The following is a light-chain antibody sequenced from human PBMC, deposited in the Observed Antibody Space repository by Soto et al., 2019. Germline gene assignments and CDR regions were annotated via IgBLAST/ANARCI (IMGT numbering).Light chain of an antibody. CDR2: CAS. J-gene: IGKJ2*01. V-gene: IGKV3-20*01. CDR1: QSLTTTY. CDR3: QQYGSSPYP. Sequence: EIVLTQSPGTLSLSPGERATLSCRASQSLTTTYLAGYEHKAGPAPMLLIYCASSRATGIPERFSCSASGTDFTLTIHSIAPEECGSSYCQQYGSSPYPFGQET.